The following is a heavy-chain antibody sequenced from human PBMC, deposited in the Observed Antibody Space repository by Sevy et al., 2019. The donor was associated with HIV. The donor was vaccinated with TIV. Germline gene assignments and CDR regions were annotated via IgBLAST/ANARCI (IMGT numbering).Heavy chain of an antibody. V-gene: IGHV4-34*01. CDR3: ARSPPVVVVPGAPSWFDP. D-gene: IGHD2-2*01. CDR1: DGSFSGYY. J-gene: IGHJ5*02. Sequence: SETLSLTCGVHDGSFSGYYWNWIRQLPGKGLEWIGEINESGITYYNPSLKSRVTISVDTSKKQCSLKLNSVTAADTDVYFCARSPPVVVVPGAPSWFDPWGQGTLVTVSS. CDR2: INESGIT.